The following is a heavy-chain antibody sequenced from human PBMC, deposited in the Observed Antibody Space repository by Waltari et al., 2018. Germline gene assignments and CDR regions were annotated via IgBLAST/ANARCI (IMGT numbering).Heavy chain of an antibody. D-gene: IGHD1-26*01. J-gene: IGHJ3*01. Sequence: QVRLVQSGAEVRQPGSSVRVSCEASGGSFGTYAIPWVRQAPGQGLEWMAGIIPIYGTPNYAQKFQGRVTIAADASTRTAYMDLSSLRSDDTAVYYCAKRIVGGPFDVWGQGTVVTVSS. CDR3: AKRIVGGPFDV. CDR1: GGSFGTYA. V-gene: IGHV1-69*13. CDR2: IIPIYGTP.